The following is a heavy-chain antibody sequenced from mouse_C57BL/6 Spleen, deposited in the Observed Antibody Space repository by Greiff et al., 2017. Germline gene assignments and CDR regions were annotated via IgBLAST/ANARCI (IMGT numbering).Heavy chain of an antibody. CDR3: AYGNYDAMDY. J-gene: IGHJ4*01. CDR2: IYPGSGNT. CDR1: GYSFTSYY. D-gene: IGHD2-10*02. Sequence: VQLQQSGPELVKPGASVKISCKASGYSFTSYYIHWVKQRPGQGLEWIGWIYPGSGNTKYNEKFKGKATLTADTSSSTAYMQLSSLTSEDSAVYYCAYGNYDAMDYWGQGTSVTVSS. V-gene: IGHV1-66*01.